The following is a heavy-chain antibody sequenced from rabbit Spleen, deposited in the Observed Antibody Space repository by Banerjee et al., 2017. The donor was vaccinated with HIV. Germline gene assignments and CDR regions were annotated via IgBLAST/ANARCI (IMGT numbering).Heavy chain of an antibody. CDR3: ARDLTDAVGWNFGW. CDR2: SDGDSGDSS. Sequence: QEQLEESGGGLVQPEGSLTLTCTASGFTISGTYWMCWVRQAPGKGLEWIACSDGDSGDSSYYASWAKGRFTISKTSSTTVTLQMTSLTAADTATYFCARDLTDAVGWNFGWWGPGTLVTVS. J-gene: IGHJ4*01. D-gene: IGHD4-1*01. V-gene: IGHV1S45*01. CDR1: GFTISGTYW.